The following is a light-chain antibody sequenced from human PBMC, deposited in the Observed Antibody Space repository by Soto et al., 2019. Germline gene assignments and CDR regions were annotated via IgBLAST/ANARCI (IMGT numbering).Light chain of an antibody. CDR1: QTISSSS. Sequence: EIVLTQSPGTLSLSPGERATLSCRASQTISSSSLAWYQQKPGQAPRLLIYGASSRATGIPDRFSGSGSGTDFSLTISRVAPEDVAVYYCQQYGSSPQTFGQGTKVEIK. V-gene: IGKV3-20*01. J-gene: IGKJ1*01. CDR2: GAS. CDR3: QQYGSSPQT.